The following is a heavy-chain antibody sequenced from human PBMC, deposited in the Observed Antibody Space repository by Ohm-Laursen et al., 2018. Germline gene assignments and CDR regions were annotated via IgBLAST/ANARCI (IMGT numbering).Heavy chain of an antibody. CDR2: MWANGRDK. CDR3: TRGRSPQFDAFDI. J-gene: IGHJ3*02. Sequence: SLRLSCAASGFTFSIYGIHWVRQAPGKGLEWVAVMWANGRDKYYADSVKGRFTVSRDNSKNTVYLEMNSLRAEDTAVYYCTRGRSPQFDAFDIWGQGTMVTVFS. CDR1: GFTFSIYG. D-gene: IGHD5-24*01. V-gene: IGHV3-33*01.